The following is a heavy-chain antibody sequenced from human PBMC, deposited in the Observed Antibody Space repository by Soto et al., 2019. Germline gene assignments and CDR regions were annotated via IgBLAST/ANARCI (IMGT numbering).Heavy chain of an antibody. Sequence: GGSLRLPCAASGFTFSSYWMSWVRQAPGKGLEWVANIKQDGSEKYYVDSVKGRFTISRDNAKNSLYLQMNSLRAEDTAVYYCAREFSGDYGDPEFDYWGQGTLVTVSS. CDR2: IKQDGSEK. V-gene: IGHV3-7*01. CDR1: GFTFSSYW. J-gene: IGHJ4*02. CDR3: AREFSGDYGDPEFDY. D-gene: IGHD4-17*01.